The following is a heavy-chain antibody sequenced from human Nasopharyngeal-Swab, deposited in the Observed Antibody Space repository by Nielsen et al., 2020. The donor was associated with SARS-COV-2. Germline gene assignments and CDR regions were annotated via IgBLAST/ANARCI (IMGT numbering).Heavy chain of an antibody. CDR2: ISHSGDT. V-gene: IGHV4-39*01. J-gene: IGHJ4*02. CDR3: ARQLSGPYQAYFDF. Sequence: GSLRLSCAVSGVSVSSASSAWGWFRQPPGKGLEWIATISHSGDTFYNPSLQSRIAISVDTSKNQFSLKLNSMTAADTAVYYCARQLSGPYQAYFDFWGQGTLVTVSS. D-gene: IGHD2/OR15-2a*01. CDR1: GVSVSSASSA.